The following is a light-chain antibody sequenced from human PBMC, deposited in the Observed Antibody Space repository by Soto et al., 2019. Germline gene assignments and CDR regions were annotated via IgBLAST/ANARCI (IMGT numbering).Light chain of an antibody. J-gene: IGKJ4*01. V-gene: IGKV3-15*01. Sequence: EIVMTQSPATLSLSPGERATLSCRASQSVSSNLDWYQQKPGHATRLLIYGASTRATGIPARFSGSGSGTEFTLTISRLQSEDFAVYYCQHYNNWPLTFGGGTKVEIK. CDR2: GAS. CDR3: QHYNNWPLT. CDR1: QSVSSN.